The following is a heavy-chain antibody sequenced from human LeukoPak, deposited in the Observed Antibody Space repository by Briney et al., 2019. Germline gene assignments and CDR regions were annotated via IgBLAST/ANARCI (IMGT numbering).Heavy chain of an antibody. D-gene: IGHD3-10*01. CDR1: GGTFSSYA. CDR3: ARDLPFDTMVRGGFDY. V-gene: IGHV1-69*04. CDR2: IIPILGIA. J-gene: IGHJ4*02. Sequence: ASVKVSCKASGGTFSSYAISWVRQAPGQGLEWMGRIIPILGIANYAQKFQGRVTITADKSTSTAYMELSSLRSEDTAVYYCARDLPFDTMVRGGFDYWGQGTLVTVSS.